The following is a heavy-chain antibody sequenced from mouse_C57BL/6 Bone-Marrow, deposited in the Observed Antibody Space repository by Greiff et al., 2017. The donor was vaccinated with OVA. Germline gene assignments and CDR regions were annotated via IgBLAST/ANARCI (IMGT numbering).Heavy chain of an antibody. Sequence: VQRVESGPGLVQPSQSLSITCTVSGFSLTSSGVHWVRQSPGKGLEWLGVIWSGGSTDYNAAFIYRLSISKDNSKSQVFFKMNSLQADDTAIYYCARYPHYYGSSYGWYFDVWGTGTTVTVSS. J-gene: IGHJ1*03. D-gene: IGHD1-1*01. CDR3: ARYPHYYGSSYGWYFDV. CDR1: GFSLTSSG. CDR2: IWSGGST. V-gene: IGHV2-2*01.